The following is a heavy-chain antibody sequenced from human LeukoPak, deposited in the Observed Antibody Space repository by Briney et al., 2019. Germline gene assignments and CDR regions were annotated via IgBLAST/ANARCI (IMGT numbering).Heavy chain of an antibody. CDR2: TYYSGSI. J-gene: IGHJ4*02. Sequence: SETLSLTCTVSGGSISSGGYYWSWIRQHPGKGLEWIGYTYYSGSIYYDPSLKSRATISVDTSKKQFSLMLSSVTAADTAVYYCARVAPDDSAFDYWGQGALVTVSS. CDR3: ARVAPDDSAFDY. CDR1: GGSISSGGYY. D-gene: IGHD2-21*02. V-gene: IGHV4-31*03.